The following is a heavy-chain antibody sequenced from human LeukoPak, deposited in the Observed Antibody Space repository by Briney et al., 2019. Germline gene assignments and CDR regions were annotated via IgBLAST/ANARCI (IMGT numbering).Heavy chain of an antibody. CDR3: AKDEAWRPAAD. CDR1: GFTFSNYD. D-gene: IGHD2-2*01. V-gene: IGHV3-23*01. CDR2: ITGSGDSA. Sequence: PGGSLRLSCAASGFTFSNYDIHWVRQAPGKGLEWVSSITGSGDSAYYADSVKGRFTISRDNSKDTLYLQMNSLRAEDTAIYFCAKDEAWRPAADWGQGTLVTVSS. J-gene: IGHJ4*02.